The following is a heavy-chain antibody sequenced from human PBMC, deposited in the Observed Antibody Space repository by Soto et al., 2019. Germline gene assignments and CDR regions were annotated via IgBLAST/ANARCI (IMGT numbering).Heavy chain of an antibody. J-gene: IGHJ3*02. Sequence: PSETLSLTCTVSGGSISSSSYYWGWIRQPPGKGMEWIGSIYYSGSTYYNPSLKSRVTISVDTSKNQFSLKLNSVTAAYTAVYYCARQEAVTRRGAFDIWGQGTMVTVSS. CDR1: GGSISSSSYY. CDR2: IYYSGST. D-gene: IGHD4-17*01. V-gene: IGHV4-39*01. CDR3: ARQEAVTRRGAFDI.